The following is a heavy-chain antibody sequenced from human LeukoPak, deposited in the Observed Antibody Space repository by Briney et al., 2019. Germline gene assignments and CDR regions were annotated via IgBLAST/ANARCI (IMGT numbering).Heavy chain of an antibody. J-gene: IGHJ4*02. CDR1: GFTFDDYA. D-gene: IGHD6-19*01. CDR3: AEDQIGWAPGYVSGPLDQ. V-gene: IGHV3-43*02. Sequence: PGGSLRLSCAASGFTFDDYAMHWVRQAPGKGLEWVSLISGDGGNTYYANSVKGRFTISRDNSKNTVYLQMTSLRTEDTAVYYCAEDQIGWAPGYVSGPLDQWGQGTLVTVSS. CDR2: ISGDGGNT.